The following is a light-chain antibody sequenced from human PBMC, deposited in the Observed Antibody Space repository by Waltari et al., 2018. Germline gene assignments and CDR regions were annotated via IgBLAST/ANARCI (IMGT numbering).Light chain of an antibody. J-gene: IGKJ2*02. CDR1: QSVLSSTNSNNY. CDR3: QQYYTTPCT. V-gene: IGKV4-1*01. CDR2: WAS. Sequence: DIVLTQSPDSLALSLSERTTISFRSSQSVLSSTNSNNYLAWYQQRPGQPPKLLFYWASTRVSGVPDRFDGSGSGTDFTLTISSLQAEDLAVYYCQQYYTTPCTFGQGTRLEIK.